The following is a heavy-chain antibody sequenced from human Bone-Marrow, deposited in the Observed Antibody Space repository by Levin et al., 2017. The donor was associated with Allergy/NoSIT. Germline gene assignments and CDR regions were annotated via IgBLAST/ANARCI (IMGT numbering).Heavy chain of an antibody. Sequence: AGSLRLSCAASGFSFSDHWMSWVRQAPGKRLEWVANIKPDGTEQYYVDSVKGRFTISRDNAKNSLYVQMNSLRAEDTAVYYCARDVVVVPAAHHFDYWGQGTLVTVSS. J-gene: IGHJ4*02. CDR2: IKPDGTEQ. V-gene: IGHV3-7*01. CDR1: GFSFSDHW. D-gene: IGHD2-2*01. CDR3: ARDVVVVPAAHHFDY.